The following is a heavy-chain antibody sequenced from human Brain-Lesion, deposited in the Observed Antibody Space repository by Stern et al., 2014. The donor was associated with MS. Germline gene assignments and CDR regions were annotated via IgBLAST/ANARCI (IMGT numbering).Heavy chain of an antibody. CDR2: IYYSGFT. D-gene: IGHD1-26*01. CDR1: GGSISSSTYY. J-gene: IGHJ4*02. V-gene: IGHV4-39*01. CDR3: ARHDSVPRPSQLYSARDRGPGYFDY. Sequence: QVQLVQSGTGLVKPSETLSLTCTVSGGSISSSTYYWAWIRQPPGKGLAWIGNIYYSGFTYYHPSLKSRVTISVDMSKNQFSLKLSSVTAADTAIYYCARHDSVPRPSQLYSARDRGPGYFDYWGQGTLVTVSS.